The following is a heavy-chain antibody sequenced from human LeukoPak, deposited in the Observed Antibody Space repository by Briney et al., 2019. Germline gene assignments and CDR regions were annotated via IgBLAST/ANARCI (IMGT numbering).Heavy chain of an antibody. Sequence: PGGSLRLSCAASGFTFSSYAMHWVRQAPGKGLEWVALTSYDGSSKFYGDSVKGRFTISRDNSKNTLYLQMNSLRAEDTAVYYCAKDFQIRFSYSSRNYLGNWGLGTLVTVSS. J-gene: IGHJ4*02. CDR3: AKDFQIRFSYSSRNYLGN. V-gene: IGHV3-30*18. D-gene: IGHD3-3*01. CDR1: GFTFSSYA. CDR2: TSYDGSSK.